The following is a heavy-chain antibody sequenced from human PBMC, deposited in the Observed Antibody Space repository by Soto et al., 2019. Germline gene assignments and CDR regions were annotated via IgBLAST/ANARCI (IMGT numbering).Heavy chain of an antibody. D-gene: IGHD3-10*01. J-gene: IGHJ6*02. CDR1: DGSITSYY. V-gene: IGHV4-4*07. Sequence: PLGPLAVTGPVSDGSITSYYWGWRRQRAGKGLEWIGRIYTSGSTNYNPSLKSRVTMSVGTSKNQFSLKLSSVTAADTAVYYCARDQFGELLDYYYYGMDVWGQGTTVTVSS. CDR2: IYTSGST. CDR3: ARDQFGELLDYYYYGMDV.